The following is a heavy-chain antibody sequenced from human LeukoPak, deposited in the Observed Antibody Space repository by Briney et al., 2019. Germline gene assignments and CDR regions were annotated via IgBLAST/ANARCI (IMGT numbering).Heavy chain of an antibody. D-gene: IGHD3-9*01. V-gene: IGHV3-23*01. CDR3: AKDRESLYDILTGPLNC. CDR2: ISGSGGST. Sequence: PGGSLRLSCAASGFTFSSYAMSWVRQAPGKGLEWVSAISGSGGSTYYADSVKGRFTISRDNSKNTLYLQMNSLRAEDTAVYYCAKDRESLYDILTGPLNCWGQGTLVTVSS. CDR1: GFTFSSYA. J-gene: IGHJ4*02.